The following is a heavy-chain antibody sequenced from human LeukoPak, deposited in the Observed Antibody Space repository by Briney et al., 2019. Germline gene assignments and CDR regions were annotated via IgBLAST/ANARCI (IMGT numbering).Heavy chain of an antibody. V-gene: IGHV3-23*01. J-gene: IGHJ4*02. D-gene: IGHD2-2*01. CDR1: GFTFNKYA. CDR3: AKDPYGTRYFDY. Sequence: GGSLRLSCAASGFTFNKYAMSWVRQAPGKGLEWVSSLSGSGGDTYYAESVKGRFTISRDNSKNTVYLEMSSLRAEDTAVYYCAKDPYGTRYFDYWGQGTLVTVSS. CDR2: LSGSGGDT.